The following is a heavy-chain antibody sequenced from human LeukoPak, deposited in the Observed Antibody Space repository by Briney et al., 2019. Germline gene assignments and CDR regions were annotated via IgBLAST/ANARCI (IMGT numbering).Heavy chain of an antibody. CDR2: INQDGSEK. J-gene: IGHJ4*02. CDR3: ARNPAKWAGDY. Sequence: GGSLRLSCAASGFTFSSYWMSWVRQAPGKGLEGVASINQDGSEKYYVDSVKGRFTISRDNAKKSVYLQMNSLRDEDTAVYYCARNPAKWAGDYWGQGTLVTVSS. D-gene: IGHD2-8*01. V-gene: IGHV3-7*05. CDR1: GFTFSSYW.